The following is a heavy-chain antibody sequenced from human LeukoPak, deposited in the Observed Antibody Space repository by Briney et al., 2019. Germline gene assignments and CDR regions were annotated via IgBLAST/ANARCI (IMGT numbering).Heavy chain of an antibody. J-gene: IGHJ4*02. Sequence: PSETLSRTCSVSGGSISSSFYYWGCIRQPPGKGLELIVNIIYGGTTYYNPSLKSRITTSLDTSKSQFSLRLTSVTAADTAVYYCARHDYDSSGYRRDYYFDYWGQGSLVTVSS. D-gene: IGHD3-22*01. CDR2: IIYGGTT. V-gene: IGHV4-39*01. CDR3: ARHDYDSSGYRRDYYFDY. CDR1: GGSISSSFYY.